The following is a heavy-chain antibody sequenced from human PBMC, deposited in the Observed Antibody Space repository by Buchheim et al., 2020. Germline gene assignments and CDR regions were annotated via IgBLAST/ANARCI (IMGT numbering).Heavy chain of an antibody. V-gene: IGHV2-70*04. D-gene: IGHD5-12*01. CDR3: ARMRRAYDYFDY. Sequence: QVTLKESGPALVKPTQTLTLTCTFSGFSLTTSGLRVSWIRQPPGKALEWLARIDWDDDKFYSTSLKTRLTISKDTSKNQVVLTMTNMAHVDTATYYCARMRRAYDYFDYWGQGTL. CDR2: IDWDDDK. CDR1: GFSLTTSGLR. J-gene: IGHJ4*02.